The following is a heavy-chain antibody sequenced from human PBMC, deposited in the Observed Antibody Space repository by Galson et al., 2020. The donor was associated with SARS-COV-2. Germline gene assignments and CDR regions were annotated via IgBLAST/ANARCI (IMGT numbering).Heavy chain of an antibody. V-gene: IGHV3-23*01. CDR3: AKDLGLSYCGGDCYGMDV. J-gene: IGHJ6*02. Sequence: GGSLRLSCAASGFTFSSYAMSWVRQAPGKGLEWVSAISGSGGSTYYADSVKGRFTISRDNSKNTLYLQMNSLRAEDTAVYYCAKDLGLSYCGGDCYGMDVWGQGTTVTVSS. D-gene: IGHD2-21*01. CDR2: ISGSGGST. CDR1: GFTFSSYA.